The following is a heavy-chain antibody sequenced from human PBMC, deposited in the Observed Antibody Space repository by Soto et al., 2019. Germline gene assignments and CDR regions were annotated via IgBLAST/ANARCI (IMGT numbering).Heavy chain of an antibody. CDR2: MNPNSGNT. J-gene: IGHJ4*02. D-gene: IGHD4-17*01. V-gene: IGHV1-8*01. CDR3: AREGTTLYYFDY. CDR1: GYTFTSYD. Sequence: ASVKVSCKASGYTFTSYDINWVRQAAGQGLEWMGWMNPNSGNTGYAQKLQGRVTMTTNTSITTAYMELRNLRSDDTAVYYCAREGTTLYYFDYWGQGTLVTVSS.